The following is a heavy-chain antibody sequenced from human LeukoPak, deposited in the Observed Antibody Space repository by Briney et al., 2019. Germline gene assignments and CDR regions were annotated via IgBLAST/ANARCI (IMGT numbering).Heavy chain of an antibody. V-gene: IGHV4-39*01. Sequence: SETLSLTCTVSGGSISSSSYYWGWIRQPPGKGLEWIGSIYYSGSTYYNPSLKSRVTISVDTSKNQFSLKLSSVTAADSAVYYCARGRVILDYWGQGTLVTVSS. D-gene: IGHD2-21*01. J-gene: IGHJ4*02. CDR2: IYYSGST. CDR3: ARGRVILDY. CDR1: GGSISSSSYY.